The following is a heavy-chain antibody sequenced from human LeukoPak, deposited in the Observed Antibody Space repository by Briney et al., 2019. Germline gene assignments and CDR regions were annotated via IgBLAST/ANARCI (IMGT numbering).Heavy chain of an antibody. J-gene: IGHJ3*02. CDR2: INPSGGST. CDR3: ARSSRGSSSRNDAFDI. D-gene: IGHD6-13*01. Sequence: ASVKVSCKASGYTFTSYYMHWVRQAPGQGLEWMGIINPSGGSTSYAQKFQGRVTMTRDTSTSTVYMELSSLRSEDTAVYYCARSSRGSSSRNDAFDIWGQGTMVTVSP. V-gene: IGHV1-46*01. CDR1: GYTFTSYY.